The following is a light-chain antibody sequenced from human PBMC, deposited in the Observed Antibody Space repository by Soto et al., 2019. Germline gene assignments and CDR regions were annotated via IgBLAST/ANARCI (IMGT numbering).Light chain of an antibody. CDR1: SSNIGSNP. J-gene: IGLJ2*01. Sequence: QSVLTQPPSASGTPGQRVTISCSGSSSNIGSNPVNWYQQLPGTAPKLLIYSYNQRPLGVPDRFSGSKSGTSASLAISGLQSEDEADYYCAVWDDSLNGPLFGGGTKLTVL. V-gene: IGLV1-44*01. CDR3: AVWDDSLNGPL. CDR2: SYN.